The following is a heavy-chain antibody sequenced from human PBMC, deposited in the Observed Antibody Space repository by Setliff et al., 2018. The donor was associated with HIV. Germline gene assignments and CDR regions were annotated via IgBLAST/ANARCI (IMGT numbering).Heavy chain of an antibody. V-gene: IGHV4-59*04. CDR1: GGSISNYY. J-gene: IGHJ6*03. CDR2: IYDSGST. D-gene: IGHD6-13*01. Sequence: SETLSLTCTVSGGSISNYYWSWIRQPPGKRLEWLGSIYDSGSTSYNPSLSSRLTISVDTSKNQVSSRLSSVTAADTGVYYCARHRDPPGSRWIYYYYYMDLWGEGTTVTVSS. CDR3: ARHRDPPGSRWIYYYYYMDL.